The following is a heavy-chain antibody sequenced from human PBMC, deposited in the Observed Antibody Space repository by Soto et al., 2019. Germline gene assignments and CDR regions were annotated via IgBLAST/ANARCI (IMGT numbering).Heavy chain of an antibody. V-gene: IGHV4-31*03. J-gene: IGHJ5*02. CDR1: GGSISSGGYY. CDR3: ARDSYSWFDP. CDR2: IYYSGST. Sequence: SETLSLTCTVSGGSISSGGYYWSWIRQHPGKGLEWIGYIYYSGSTYYNPSLKSRVTISVDTSKNQFSLKLSSVTAADTAVYYCARDSYSWFDPWGQGTPVTVSS.